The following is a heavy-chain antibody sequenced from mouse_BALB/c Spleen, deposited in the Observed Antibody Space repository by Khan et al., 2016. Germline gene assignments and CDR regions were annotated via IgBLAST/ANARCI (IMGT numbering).Heavy chain of an antibody. D-gene: IGHD2-12*01. CDR2: INSNGGST. V-gene: IGHV5-6-3*01. Sequence: EVELVESGGGLVQPGGSLKLSCAASGFTFSTYGMSWVRQTPDKRLELVATINSNGGSTYYPDSAKGRFTIYRDNAKNTLYLQMSSLKSEDTAMYYCARANYMYYFYYWGQCTTLTVSS. CDR1: GFTFSTYG. J-gene: IGHJ2*01. CDR3: ARANYMYYFYY.